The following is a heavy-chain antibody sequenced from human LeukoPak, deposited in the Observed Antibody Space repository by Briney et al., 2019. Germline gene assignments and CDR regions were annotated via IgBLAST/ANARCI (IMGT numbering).Heavy chain of an antibody. CDR1: GGSISSGGYY. CDR3: ARDRNGPYYYGMDV. J-gene: IGHJ6*02. CDR2: IYYSGNS. Sequence: PSQTLCLTCTVSGGSISSGGYYWSWIRQHPGQGLEGIGYIYYSGNSYYNPSLKSRVTLSVDTPKNQFSLNLSSVTAADTAVYYCARDRNGPYYYGMDVWGQGTTVTVSS. V-gene: IGHV4-31*03. D-gene: IGHD1-14*01.